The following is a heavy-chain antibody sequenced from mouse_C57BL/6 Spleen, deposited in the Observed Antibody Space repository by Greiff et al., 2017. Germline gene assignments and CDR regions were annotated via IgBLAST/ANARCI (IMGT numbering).Heavy chain of an antibody. CDR3: ARRGELGKDY. Sequence: EVQLVESGPELVKPGASVKISCKASGYSFTGYYMNWVKQSPEKSLEWIGEINPSTGDPTYNQKFKAKATLTVDKSSSTAYMQLKSLTSEDSAVYYCARRGELGKDYWGQGTTLTVSS. V-gene: IGHV1-42*01. J-gene: IGHJ2*01. CDR1: GYSFTGYY. D-gene: IGHD4-1*01. CDR2: INPSTGDP.